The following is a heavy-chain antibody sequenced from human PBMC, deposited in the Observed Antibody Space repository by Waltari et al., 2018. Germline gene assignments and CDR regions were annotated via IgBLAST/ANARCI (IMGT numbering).Heavy chain of an antibody. J-gene: IGHJ6*02. D-gene: IGHD1-26*01. V-gene: IGHV1-69*01. CDR3: ARVGGSYLGVDYFYYNMDV. Sequence: QVQLVQSGAEVKKPGSSVKVPCKASGGTFNNYAISWRRRAPGQGLEWMGGIIPFLHTSNYAQKFQGRFTITADGSTSTAYMELSGLRSEDTAVYFCARVGGSYLGVDYFYYNMDVWGQGTSVTVSS. CDR1: GGTFNNYA. CDR2: IIPFLHTS.